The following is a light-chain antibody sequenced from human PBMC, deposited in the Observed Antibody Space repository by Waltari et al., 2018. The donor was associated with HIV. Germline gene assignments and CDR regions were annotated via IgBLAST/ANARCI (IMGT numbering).Light chain of an antibody. CDR2: GAP. Sequence: EIVMTQSPVTLSVSPGERATLSGRARQIVSSNLAWYQQKPGQAPRLLSYGAPTRATGIPARFSGSGSGTEFTLTISSLQSEDFAVYYCQQYNNWLLPTFGGGTRWRSN. V-gene: IGKV3-15*01. CDR1: QIVSSN. CDR3: QQYNNWLLPT. J-gene: IGKJ4*01.